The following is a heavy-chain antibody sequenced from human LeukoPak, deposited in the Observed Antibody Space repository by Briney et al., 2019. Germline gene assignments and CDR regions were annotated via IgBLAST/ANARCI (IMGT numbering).Heavy chain of an antibody. Sequence: PGGSLRLSCAASGFTFSSYAMTWVRPAPGKGLEWVSSIGTSGNTYYADYVKGRFAISKDNSKNTLSLQMNSLRAEDTAMYFCAKGGISESGLDYWGQGTLITVSA. V-gene: IGHV3-23*01. CDR2: IGTSGNT. CDR1: GFTFSSYA. J-gene: IGHJ4*02. D-gene: IGHD2-21*01. CDR3: AKGGISESGLDY.